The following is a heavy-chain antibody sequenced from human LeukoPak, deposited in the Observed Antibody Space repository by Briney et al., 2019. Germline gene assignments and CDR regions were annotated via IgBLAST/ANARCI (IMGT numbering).Heavy chain of an antibody. D-gene: IGHD3-3*01. Sequence: GASVKVSCKASGYTFTNYAVNWLRQAPGQRLEWMGWNNAGNGDTKFSQNYQARVTITRDASASTAYMELSSLTSEDTAVYFCARGLWSAHRREYYFDSWGQGTLVTVSS. CDR1: GYTFTNYA. J-gene: IGHJ4*02. V-gene: IGHV1-3*01. CDR2: NNAGNGDT. CDR3: ARGLWSAHRREYYFDS.